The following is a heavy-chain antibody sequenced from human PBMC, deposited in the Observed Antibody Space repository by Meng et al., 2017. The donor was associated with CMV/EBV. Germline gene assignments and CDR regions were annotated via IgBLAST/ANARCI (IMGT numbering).Heavy chain of an antibody. D-gene: IGHD6-19*01. J-gene: IGHJ4*02. Sequence: ASGFTFSSYAMHWVRQAPDKGLEWVAVISYDGSNKYYADSVKGRFTISRDNSKNTLYLQMNSLRAEDTAVYYCARWGVIAVAGTDDYWGQGTLVTVSS. V-gene: IGHV3-30*04. CDR2: ISYDGSNK. CDR1: GFTFSSYA. CDR3: ARWGVIAVAGTDDY.